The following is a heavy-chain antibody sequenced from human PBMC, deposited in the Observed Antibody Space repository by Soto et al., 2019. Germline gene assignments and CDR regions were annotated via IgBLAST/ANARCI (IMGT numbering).Heavy chain of an antibody. Sequence: EVQLVESGGGLVQPGGSLRLSCAASGFTFRTSWMYWVRQAPGKGLVWVSRINDDGSTTTYADSVKGRFTISRDNAKNTLFMQMDSLRAEDTGVYYCARGNYGPDYWGQGTLVTVSS. J-gene: IGHJ4*02. CDR1: GFTFRTSW. V-gene: IGHV3-74*03. D-gene: IGHD3-10*01. CDR3: ARGNYGPDY. CDR2: INDDGSTT.